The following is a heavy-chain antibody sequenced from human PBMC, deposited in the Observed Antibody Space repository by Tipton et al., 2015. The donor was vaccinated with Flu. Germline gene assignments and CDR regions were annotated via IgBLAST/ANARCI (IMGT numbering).Heavy chain of an antibody. V-gene: IGHV4-59*08. CDR2: FYYSGST. CDR1: GDSISSYY. CDR3: ARGRAVAGTDY. Sequence: TLSLTCRVSGDSISSYYWSWIRQPPGKGLEWIGDFYYSGSTNYNPTLKSRVTISIDTSKNHLSLKLSSGTAADTAVYYCARGRAVAGTDYWGQGTLVTVSS. D-gene: IGHD6-19*01. J-gene: IGHJ4*02.